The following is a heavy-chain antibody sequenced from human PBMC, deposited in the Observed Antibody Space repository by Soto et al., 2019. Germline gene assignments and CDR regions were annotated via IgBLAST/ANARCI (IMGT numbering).Heavy chain of an antibody. J-gene: IGHJ6*04. Sequence: QVQLQESGPGLVKPSETLSLTCTVSGGFISSYYWSWIRQPPGKGLEWIGYIYYSGSTNYNPSLKSRVTISVDTSKNQFSLKLSSVTAADTAVYYCARHRVNFDFWSGADVWGKGTTVTVSS. CDR1: GGFISSYY. D-gene: IGHD3-3*01. CDR2: IYYSGST. CDR3: ARHRVNFDFWSGADV. V-gene: IGHV4-59*08.